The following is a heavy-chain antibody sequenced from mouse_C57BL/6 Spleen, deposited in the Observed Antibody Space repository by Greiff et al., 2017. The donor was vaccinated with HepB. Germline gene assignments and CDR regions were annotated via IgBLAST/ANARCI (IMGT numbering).Heavy chain of an antibody. CDR3: ARVRGYGSSFAY. CDR2: IHPNSGST. V-gene: IGHV1-64*01. D-gene: IGHD1-1*01. J-gene: IGHJ3*01. CDR1: GYTFTSYW. Sequence: VQLQQSGAELVKPGASVKLSCKASGYTFTSYWMHWVKQRPGQGLEWIGMIHPNSGSTNYNEKFKSKATLTVDKSSSTAYMQLSSLTSEDSAVYYCARVRGYGSSFAYWGQGTLVTVSA.